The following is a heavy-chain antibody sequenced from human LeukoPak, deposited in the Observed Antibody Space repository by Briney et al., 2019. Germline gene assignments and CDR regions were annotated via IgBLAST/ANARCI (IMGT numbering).Heavy chain of an antibody. CDR3: ARGGYGSGSS. V-gene: IGHV4-30-4*08. CDR2: IYYSGST. CDR1: GGSVSSSSYY. D-gene: IGHD3-10*01. J-gene: IGHJ5*02. Sequence: SETLSLTCSVSGGSVSSSSYYWGWVRQPPGKGLEWIGYIYYSGSTYYNPSLKSRVTISVDTSKNQFSLKLSSVTAADTAVYYCARGGYGSGSSWGQGTLVTVSS.